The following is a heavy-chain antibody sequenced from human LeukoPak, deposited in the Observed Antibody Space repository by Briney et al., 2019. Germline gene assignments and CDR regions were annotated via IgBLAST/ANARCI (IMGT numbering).Heavy chain of an antibody. CDR1: GYTFSTYG. J-gene: IGHJ4*02. V-gene: IGHV1-18*01. Sequence: GASVKVSCKASGYTFSTYGISWVRQAPGQGLEWIGWISGYDGDTVYAQTFQGRVTMTTDTSTSTAYMELRSLRSDDTAMYYCARGCSAGYQKYFDYWGQGTLVTVSS. CDR3: ARGCSAGYQKYFDY. D-gene: IGHD2-15*01. CDR2: ISGYDGDT.